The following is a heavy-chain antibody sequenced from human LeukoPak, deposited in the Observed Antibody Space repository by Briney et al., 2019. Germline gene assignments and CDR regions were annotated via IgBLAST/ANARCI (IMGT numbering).Heavy chain of an antibody. CDR2: IYYSGST. CDR1: GGSISSSSYY. D-gene: IGHD3-3*01. J-gene: IGHJ4*02. V-gene: IGHV4-39*01. Sequence: SKTLSLTCTVSGGSISSSSYYWGWIRQPPGKGLEWIGSIYYSGSTYYNPSLKSRVTISVDTSKNQFSLKLSSVTAADTAVYYCARVGYDSWSGTSGLDYWGQGTLVTVSS. CDR3: ARVGYDSWSGTSGLDY.